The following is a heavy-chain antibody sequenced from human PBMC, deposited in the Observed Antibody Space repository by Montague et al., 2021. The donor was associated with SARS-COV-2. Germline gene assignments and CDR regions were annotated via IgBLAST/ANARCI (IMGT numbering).Heavy chain of an antibody. D-gene: IGHD6-19*01. CDR2: INHSGST. Sequence: SETLSLTCTVSGYSIISGYYWGWIRQPPGKGLEWIGEINHSGSTNYNPSLKSRVTISVDTSKNQFSLKLSSVTAADTAVYYCARGSRQWLVRPPHYYYFDYWGQGTLVTVSS. CDR3: ARGSRQWLVRPPHYYYFDY. V-gene: IGHV4-38-2*02. J-gene: IGHJ4*02. CDR1: GYSIISGYY.